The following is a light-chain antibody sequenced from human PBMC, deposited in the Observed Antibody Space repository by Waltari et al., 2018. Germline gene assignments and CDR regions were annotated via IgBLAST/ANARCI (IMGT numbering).Light chain of an antibody. CDR1: QSVSSSY. V-gene: IGKV3-20*01. J-gene: IGKJ2*01. CDR3: QQYGSSGF. Sequence: EIVLTQSPGTLSLSPGERATLSCRASQSVSSSYLAWYQQKPGQAPRLLIYGASSRATGIPDRFSVSGSGTDFTLTISRLEPEDFAVYYCQQYGSSGFFGQGTKLEIK. CDR2: GAS.